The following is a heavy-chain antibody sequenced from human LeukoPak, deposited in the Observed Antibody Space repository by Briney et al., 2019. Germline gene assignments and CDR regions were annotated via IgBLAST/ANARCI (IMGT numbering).Heavy chain of an antibody. D-gene: IGHD2-2*01. J-gene: IGHJ4*02. CDR2: ISYDGSNK. V-gene: IGHV3-30*04. CDR3: ARRYCSSTSCYAGLDY. Sequence: GGSLRLSCAASGFTFSSYAMHWVRQAPGKGLEWVAVISYDGSNKYYADSVKGRFTISRDNSKNTLYLQMNSPRAEDTAVYYCARRYCSSTSCYAGLDYWGQGTLVTVSS. CDR1: GFTFSSYA.